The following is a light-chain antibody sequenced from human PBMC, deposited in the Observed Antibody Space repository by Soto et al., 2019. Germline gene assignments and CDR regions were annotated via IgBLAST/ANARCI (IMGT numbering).Light chain of an antibody. Sequence: EIVLTQSPGTLSLSPGARDPLSCRARQSVSSSYLAWYQQKPGQAPRLLIYGASSRATGIPDRFSGSGSGTDFTLTISRLEPEDFAVYYCQQYGSSPPAWTFGQGTKVDIK. CDR2: GAS. CDR3: QQYGSSPPAWT. CDR1: QSVSSSY. V-gene: IGKV3-20*01. J-gene: IGKJ1*01.